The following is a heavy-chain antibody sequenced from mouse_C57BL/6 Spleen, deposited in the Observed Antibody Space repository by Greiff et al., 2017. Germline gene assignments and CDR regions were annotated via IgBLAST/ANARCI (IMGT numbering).Heavy chain of an antibody. CDR2: ISSGSSTI. V-gene: IGHV5-17*01. CDR1: GFTFSDYG. D-gene: IGHD2-3*01. J-gene: IGHJ1*03. Sequence: EVQVVESGGGLVKPGGSLKLSCAASGFTFSDYGMHWVRQAPEKGLEWVAYISSGSSTIYYADTVKGRFTISRDNAKNTLFLQMTSLRSEDTAMYYCARVPYDGYHFDVWGTGTTVTVSS. CDR3: ARVPYDGYHFDV.